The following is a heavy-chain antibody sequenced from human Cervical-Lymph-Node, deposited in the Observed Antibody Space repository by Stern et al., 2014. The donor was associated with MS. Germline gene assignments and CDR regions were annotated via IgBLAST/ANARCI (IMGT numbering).Heavy chain of an antibody. V-gene: IGHV5-51*01. CDR1: GYTFTDYW. CDR2: IFPGASDT. CDR3: ARPHSPGWSYYFDF. D-gene: IGHD6-19*01. J-gene: IGHJ4*02. Sequence: EVRLVQSGAEVRKPGQSLTISCNISGYTFTDYWIAWGRQMPGKGLEWMGAIFPGASDTRYSPSFQGHVTISVDTSINTAYLQWSDLRASDTAMYYCARPHSPGWSYYFDFWGQGTLVAVSS.